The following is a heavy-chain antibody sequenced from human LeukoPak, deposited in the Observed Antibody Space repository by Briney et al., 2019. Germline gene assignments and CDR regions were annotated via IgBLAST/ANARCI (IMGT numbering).Heavy chain of an antibody. D-gene: IGHD6-19*01. CDR1: GFTFSSYG. CDR2: VWYDGSNK. J-gene: IGHJ4*02. CDR3: AGGLYSNGWYYFDY. V-gene: IGHV3-33*01. Sequence: GGSLRLSCAASGFTFSSYGIHWVRQAPGKGLEWVAVVWYDGSNKHYADSVKGRFTVSSDSSKNTLYLQMNSLRAEDTAVYYCAGGLYSNGWYYFDYWGQGTLVTVPS.